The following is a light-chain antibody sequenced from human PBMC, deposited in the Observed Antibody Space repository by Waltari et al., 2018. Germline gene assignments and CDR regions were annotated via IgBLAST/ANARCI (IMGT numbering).Light chain of an antibody. J-gene: IGKJ1*01. Sequence: DIVMTQSPDSLAVSLGERATINCKSRQSVLYSSNNKNYLAWYQKKVGQPPKLLIYWASTRESGVPDRFSGSGSGTDFTLTISSLQAEDVAVYYCHQYYATPPDGKTFGQGTKVEIK. CDR2: WAS. CDR3: HQYYATPPDGKT. CDR1: QSVLYSSNNKNY. V-gene: IGKV4-1*01.